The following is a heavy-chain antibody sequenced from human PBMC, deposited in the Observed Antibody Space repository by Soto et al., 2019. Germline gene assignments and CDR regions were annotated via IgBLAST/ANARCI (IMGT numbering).Heavy chain of an antibody. CDR3: ARDEGGSGWYYFDY. Sequence: SETLSLTCTVSGGSISSYYWSWIRQPPGKGLEWIGYIYYSGSTNYNPSLKSRVTISVDTSKNQFSLKLSSVTAADTAVYYCARDEGGSGWYYFDYWGQGTLVTVSS. CDR1: GGSISSYY. V-gene: IGHV4-59*01. CDR2: IYYSGST. D-gene: IGHD6-19*01. J-gene: IGHJ4*02.